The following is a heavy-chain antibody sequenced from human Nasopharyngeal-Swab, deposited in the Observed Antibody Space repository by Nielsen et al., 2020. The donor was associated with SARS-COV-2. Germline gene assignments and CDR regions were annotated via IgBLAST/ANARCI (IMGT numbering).Heavy chain of an antibody. V-gene: IGHV4-34*01. CDR2: INHSGST. Sequence: WIRQPPGKGLEWIGEINHSGSTNYNPSLKSRVTISVDTSKNQFSLKLSSVTAADTAVYYCARDIRTYDILTGYSLGYFDLWGRGTLVTVS. J-gene: IGHJ2*01. D-gene: IGHD3-9*01. CDR3: ARDIRTYDILTGYSLGYFDL.